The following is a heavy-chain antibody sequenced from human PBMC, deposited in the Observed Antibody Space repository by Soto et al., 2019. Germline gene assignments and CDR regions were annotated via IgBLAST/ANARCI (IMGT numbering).Heavy chain of an antibody. CDR1: EFAFSGNG. CDR3: ARGLHSLFDY. V-gene: IGHV3-33*01. CDR2: IWYDGNNK. Sequence: PRLPSLAREFAFSGNGMDLVRQARVKGLEWVAVIWYDGNNKYYADSVKGRFTISRDNSNNTLYVQMTSLRAEDTAVYYCARGLHSLFDYWGQGTLVT. J-gene: IGHJ4*02. D-gene: IGHD2-21*01.